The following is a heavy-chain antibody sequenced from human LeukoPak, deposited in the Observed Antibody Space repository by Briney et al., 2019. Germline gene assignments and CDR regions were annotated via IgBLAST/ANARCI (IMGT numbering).Heavy chain of an antibody. CDR2: INPSGGST. V-gene: IGHV1-46*01. J-gene: IGHJ1*01. Sequence: ASVKVSCKASGYTFTSYYMHWVRQAPGQGLEWMRIINPSGGSTSYAQKFQGRVTMTRDTSTSAVYMELSSLRSEDTAVYYCATAPYSSGSFQHWGQGTLVTVSS. CDR1: GYTFTSYY. CDR3: ATAPYSSGSFQH. D-gene: IGHD6-19*01.